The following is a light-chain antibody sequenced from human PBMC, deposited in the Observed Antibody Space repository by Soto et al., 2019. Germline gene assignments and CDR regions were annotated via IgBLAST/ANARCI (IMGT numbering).Light chain of an antibody. V-gene: IGKV3-15*01. CDR3: QQYNNWPGRA. J-gene: IGKJ2*01. CDR1: QRVSYN. Sequence: ETVMTQSPATLSVSPGERATLSCRTSQRVSYNLAWYQQKPGQAPRLLIYSASTRATGIPARFSGSGSGTEFTLTISSLQSEDFAVYYCQQYNNWPGRAFGQGTKLEIK. CDR2: SAS.